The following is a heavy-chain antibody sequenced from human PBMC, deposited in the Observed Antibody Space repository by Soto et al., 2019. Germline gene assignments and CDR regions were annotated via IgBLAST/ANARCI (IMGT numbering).Heavy chain of an antibody. J-gene: IGHJ5*02. CDR3: ARKMIGTIARLRLNWFDP. CDR1: GGSFSGYY. D-gene: IGHD3-22*01. V-gene: IGHV4-34*01. CDR2: INHSGST. Sequence: SETLSLTCAVYGGSFSGYYWSWIRQPPGKGLEWIGEINHSGSTNYNPSLKSRVTISVDTSKNQFSLKLSSVTAADTAVYYCARKMIGTIARLRLNWFDPWGQGILVTVSS.